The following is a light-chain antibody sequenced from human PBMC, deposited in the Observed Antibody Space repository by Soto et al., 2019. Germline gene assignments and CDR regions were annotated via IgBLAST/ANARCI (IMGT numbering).Light chain of an antibody. CDR3: SSYTSSSTFGF. V-gene: IGLV2-14*01. Sequence: QSALTQPASVSGSPGQSITISCTGTSSDVGGYNYVSWYQQHPGKAPKLMIYDVSNRPSGVSNRFSGSKSGNTASLTISGLQAEDEADYYCSSYTSSSTFGFFGTGTKVTVL. CDR1: SSDVGGYNY. CDR2: DVS. J-gene: IGLJ1*01.